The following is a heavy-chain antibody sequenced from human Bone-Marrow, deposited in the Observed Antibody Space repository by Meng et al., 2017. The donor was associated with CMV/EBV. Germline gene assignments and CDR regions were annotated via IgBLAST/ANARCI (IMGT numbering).Heavy chain of an antibody. V-gene: IGHV1-2*02. CDR2: INPNSGGT. J-gene: IGHJ6*02. D-gene: IGHD6-6*01. Sequence: ASVKVSCKASGYTFTDYYIHWVRQAPGQGPEWLGWINPNSGGTNYAQKFQGRVTMTRDTSTSTVYMELSSLRSEDTAVYYCARDTPIAARPQYYYGMDVWGQGTTVTVSS. CDR3: ARDTPIAARPQYYYGMDV. CDR1: GYTFTDYY.